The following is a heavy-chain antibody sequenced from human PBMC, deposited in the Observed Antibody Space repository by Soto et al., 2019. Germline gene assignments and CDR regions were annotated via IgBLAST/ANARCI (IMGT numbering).Heavy chain of an antibody. CDR1: GYTLPRHY. CDR2: INPSGGST. CDR3: ARDQGITTFGVYSMYYYGMDV. D-gene: IGHD3-3*01. Sequence: VAPVKVSCKASGYTLPRHYMHWVRQAPGKGLEWMGIINPSGGSTSYAQKFQGRVTMTRDTSTSTVYMELSSLRSDDTAVYYCARDQGITTFGVYSMYYYGMDVWG. J-gene: IGHJ6*02. V-gene: IGHV1-46*01.